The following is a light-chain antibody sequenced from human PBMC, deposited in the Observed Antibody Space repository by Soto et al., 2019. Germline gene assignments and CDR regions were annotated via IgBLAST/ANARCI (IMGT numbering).Light chain of an antibody. J-gene: IGLJ2*01. V-gene: IGLV1-40*01. Sequence: QPVLTQPPSVSGAPGQRVTISCTGSSSNIGAGYDVHWYQQLPGTAPKLLIYGNSNRPSGVPDRFSGSKSGTSASLAITGLQAEDEDGYYCQSYDSSLSGVVFGGGTKVTVL. CDR3: QSYDSSLSGVV. CDR1: SSNIGAGYD. CDR2: GNS.